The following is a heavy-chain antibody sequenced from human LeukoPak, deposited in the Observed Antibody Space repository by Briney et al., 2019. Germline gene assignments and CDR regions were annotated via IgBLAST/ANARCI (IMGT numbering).Heavy chain of an antibody. CDR2: IYYSGST. J-gene: IGHJ4*02. CDR1: GGSLSSYY. D-gene: IGHD6-19*01. CDR3: ARDYSSGFFDY. Sequence: PSETLSLTCTVSGGSLSSYYWGWIRQPPGKGLAWIGYIYYSGSTNYNPSLKSRVTISVDTSKNQFSLKLSSVTAADTAVYYCARDYSSGFFDYWGQGTLVTVSS. V-gene: IGHV4-59*01.